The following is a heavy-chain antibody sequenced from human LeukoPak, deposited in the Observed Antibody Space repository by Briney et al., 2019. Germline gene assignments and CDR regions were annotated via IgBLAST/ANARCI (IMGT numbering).Heavy chain of an antibody. CDR3: ARAYYCGGGSCKLEY. V-gene: IGHV5-51*01. Sequence: GESLQISCQGSGYNFNSYWIAGVRQLPGKGLEWMGIIYPGDSDTRYSPSFRGQITISADKSINPAYLRWSSLKASDTAMYYCARAYYCGGGSCKLEYWGQGTLVTVSS. D-gene: IGHD2-15*01. CDR1: GYNFNSYW. J-gene: IGHJ4*02. CDR2: IYPGDSDT.